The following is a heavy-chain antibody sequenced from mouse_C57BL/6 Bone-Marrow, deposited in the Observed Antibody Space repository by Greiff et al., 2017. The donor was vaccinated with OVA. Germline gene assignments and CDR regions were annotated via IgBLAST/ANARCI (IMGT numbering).Heavy chain of an antibody. Sequence: VKLMESGPELVKPGASVKISCKASGYAFSSSWMNWVKQRPGKGLEWIGRIYPGDGDTNYNGKFKGKATLTADKSSSTAYMQLSSLTSEDSAVYFCARTGYYVDYWGQGTTLTVSS. V-gene: IGHV1-82*01. CDR3: ARTGYYVDY. J-gene: IGHJ2*01. CDR2: IYPGDGDT. CDR1: GYAFSSSW.